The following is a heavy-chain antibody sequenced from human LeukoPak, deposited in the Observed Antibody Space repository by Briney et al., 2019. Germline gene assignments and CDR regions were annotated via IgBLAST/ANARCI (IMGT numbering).Heavy chain of an antibody. J-gene: IGHJ4*02. CDR2: ISSSSTI. V-gene: IGHV3-48*04. CDR3: ARGATVTTPQLMNY. CDR1: GFTFSSYS. Sequence: GGSLRLSCAASGFTFSSYSMNWVRQAPGKGLEWVSYISSSSTIYYADSVKGRFTISRDNAKNSLYLQMNSLRAEDTAVYYCARGATVTTPQLMNYWGQGTLVTVSS. D-gene: IGHD4-17*01.